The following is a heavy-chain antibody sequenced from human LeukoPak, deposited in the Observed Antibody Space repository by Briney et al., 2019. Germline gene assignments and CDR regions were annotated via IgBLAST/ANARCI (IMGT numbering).Heavy chain of an antibody. J-gene: IGHJ4*02. D-gene: IGHD3-22*01. CDR1: GFTFSSYA. CDR2: ISGSGDNT. Sequence: GGSLRLSCAASGFTFSSYAMSWVRQAPGKGLEWVSGISGSGDNTYYADSVKGRFTISRDNYKNTLYVQVNSLGTEDTAAYYCAKGSYYDSSGSFYFDYWGQGTLVTVSS. V-gene: IGHV3-23*01. CDR3: AKGSYYDSSGSFYFDY.